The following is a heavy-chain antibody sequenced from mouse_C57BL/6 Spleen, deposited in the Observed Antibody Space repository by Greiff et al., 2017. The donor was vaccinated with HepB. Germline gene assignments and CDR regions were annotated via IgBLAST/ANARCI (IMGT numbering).Heavy chain of an antibody. CDR1: GYAFSSSW. CDR3: ARGDYDYPYYFDC. Sequence: VKLVESGPELVKPGASVKISCKASGYAFSSSWMNWVKQRPGKGLEWIGRIYPGDGDTNYNGKFKGKATLTADKSSSTAYMQLSSLTSEDSAVYFCARGDYDYPYYFDCWGQGTTLTVSS. CDR2: IYPGDGDT. D-gene: IGHD2-4*01. V-gene: IGHV1-82*01. J-gene: IGHJ2*01.